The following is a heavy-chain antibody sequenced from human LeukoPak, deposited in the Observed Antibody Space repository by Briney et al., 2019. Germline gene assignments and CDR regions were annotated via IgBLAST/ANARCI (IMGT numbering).Heavy chain of an antibody. Sequence: GGSLRLSCAASGLTFSNFWTSWVRQAPGKGLEWVANIKQDGGEKNYVDSVKGRFTISRDNAKNSLYLQMNSLRVDDTAVYYCARDSPIVGGTGASDFWGQGTMVTVSS. D-gene: IGHD1-26*01. CDR2: IKQDGGEK. CDR3: ARDSPIVGGTGASDF. CDR1: GLTFSNFW. J-gene: IGHJ3*01. V-gene: IGHV3-7*01.